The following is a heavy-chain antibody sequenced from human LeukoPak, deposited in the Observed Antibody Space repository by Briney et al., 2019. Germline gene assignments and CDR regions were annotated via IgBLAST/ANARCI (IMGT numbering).Heavy chain of an antibody. CDR1: GFTFSSYG. D-gene: IGHD4-17*01. V-gene: IGHV3-33*01. Sequence: GGSLRLSCAASGFTFSSYGMPWVRQAPGKGLEWVAVIWYDGSNKYYADSVKGRFTISRDNSKNTLYLQMNSLRAEDTAVYYCAREGGHDYGDYHYFDYWGQGTLVTVSS. J-gene: IGHJ4*02. CDR3: AREGGHDYGDYHYFDY. CDR2: IWYDGSNK.